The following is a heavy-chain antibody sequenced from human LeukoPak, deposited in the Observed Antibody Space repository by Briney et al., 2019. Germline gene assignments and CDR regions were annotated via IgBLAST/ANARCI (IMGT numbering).Heavy chain of an antibody. J-gene: IGHJ3*01. CDR3: ARILDRDA. D-gene: IGHD3-22*01. V-gene: IGHV4-4*07. CDR2: IHAIGST. CDR1: GGPMSDYF. Sequence: PSETLSLICTVSGGPMSDYFWYWIRHSAARGMEWIGRIHAIGSTKYTPSPTSRVITSLDTSNNQSALSLSAVPAADTATYYCARILDRDAWGQGTLVTVSP.